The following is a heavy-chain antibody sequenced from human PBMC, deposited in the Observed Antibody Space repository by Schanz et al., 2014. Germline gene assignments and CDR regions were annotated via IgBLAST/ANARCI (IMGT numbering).Heavy chain of an antibody. D-gene: IGHD2-21*02. V-gene: IGHV3-23*05. CDR1: TFTFDHYA. CDR2: VSSRSDEI. CDR3: AKDLGVDCGDGCFNWYFDL. Sequence: EVQLLESGGGLVQPGGSLRLSCSASTFTFDHYAMTWVRQAPGKGLEWVAAVSSRSDEIKYADSVRGRFTISRDNSRSTMYLKMNSLRAEDTAVYFCAKDLGVDCGDGCFNWYFDLWGRGTLVTVSS. J-gene: IGHJ2*01.